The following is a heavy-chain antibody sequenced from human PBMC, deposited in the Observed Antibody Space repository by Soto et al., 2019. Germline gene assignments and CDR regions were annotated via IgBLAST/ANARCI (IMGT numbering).Heavy chain of an antibody. J-gene: IGHJ6*02. Sequence: GASVKVSCKASGYTFTGYYMHWVQQAPGQGLEWMGWINPNSGGTNYAQKFQGWVTMTRDTSISTAYMELSRLRSDDTAVYYCARDIMSIAAAGTPKYYYGMDVWGQGTTVTVSS. CDR1: GYTFTGYY. D-gene: IGHD6-13*01. CDR2: INPNSGGT. V-gene: IGHV1-2*04. CDR3: ARDIMSIAAAGTPKYYYGMDV.